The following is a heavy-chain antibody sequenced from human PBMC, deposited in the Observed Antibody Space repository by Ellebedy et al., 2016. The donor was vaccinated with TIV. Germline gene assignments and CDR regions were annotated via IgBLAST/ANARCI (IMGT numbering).Heavy chain of an antibody. CDR3: ARDQVVRGGYYGTDV. CDR1: GGSVSDGSTRTTDYY. V-gene: IGHV4-31*03. J-gene: IGHJ6*02. Sequence: SETLSLXXTVSGGSVSDGSTRTTDYYWSWIRQHPGKGLEWIGYIYHSGTTYYNPSLKSRISISVDTSKNQVSLRLRSVTIADTAVYYCARDQVVRGGYYGTDVWGQGTTVTVSS. D-gene: IGHD3-10*01. CDR2: IYHSGTT.